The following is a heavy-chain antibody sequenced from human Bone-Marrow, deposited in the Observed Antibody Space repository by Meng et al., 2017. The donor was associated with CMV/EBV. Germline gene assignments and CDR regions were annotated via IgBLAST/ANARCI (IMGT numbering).Heavy chain of an antibody. V-gene: IGHV3-48*04. CDR3: AVRYHDY. D-gene: IGHD3-9*01. CDR1: GFTFSSYS. J-gene: IGHJ4*02. CDR2: ISSSSSTI. Sequence: GESLKISCSASGFTFSSYSMNWVRQASGKGLEWISYISSSSSTIYYADSVKGRFTISRDNAKNSLYLQMDRLRAEDTAVYYCAVRYHDYWGQGTLVTVSS.